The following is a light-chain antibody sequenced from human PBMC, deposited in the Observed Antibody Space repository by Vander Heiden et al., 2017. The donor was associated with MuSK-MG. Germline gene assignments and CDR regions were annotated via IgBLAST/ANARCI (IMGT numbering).Light chain of an antibody. J-gene: IGKJ2*01. V-gene: IGKV1-5*03. CDR3: NKDHPHFS. CDR1: LRIGDW. CDR2: KAY. Sequence: IQMTPSSSTRSASVLEGVTISSLGSLRIGDWLVCYQQKPGTGPQLLFFKAYTLESGVPSRISGSGSGTDIIITISRLQPDDFETHHCNKDHPHFSFGQGTKLEIK.